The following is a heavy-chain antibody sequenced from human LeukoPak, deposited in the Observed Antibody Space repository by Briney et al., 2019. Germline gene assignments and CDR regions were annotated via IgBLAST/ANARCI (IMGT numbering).Heavy chain of an antibody. Sequence: SETLSLTCAVYGGSFSGYYWSWIRQPPGKELECIGEINHSGSTNYNPSLKSRVTISVDTSKNQFSLKLSSVTAADTAVYYCARARPPKLRYFDYWGQGTLVTVSS. CDR1: GGSFSGYY. V-gene: IGHV4-34*01. CDR3: ARARPPKLRYFDY. CDR2: INHSGST. D-gene: IGHD3-9*01. J-gene: IGHJ4*02.